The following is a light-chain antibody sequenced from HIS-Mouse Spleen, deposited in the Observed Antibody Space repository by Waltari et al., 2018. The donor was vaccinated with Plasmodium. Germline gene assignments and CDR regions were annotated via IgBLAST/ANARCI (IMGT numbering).Light chain of an antibody. J-gene: IGKJ3*01. Sequence: DSVTITCQASQDISNYLNWYQQKPGKAPKLLIYDASNLETGVPSRFSGSGSGTDFTFTISSLQPEDIATYYCQQYDNLPPLFTFGPGTKVDIK. CDR2: DAS. V-gene: IGKV1-33*01. CDR1: QDISNY. CDR3: QQYDNLPPLFT.